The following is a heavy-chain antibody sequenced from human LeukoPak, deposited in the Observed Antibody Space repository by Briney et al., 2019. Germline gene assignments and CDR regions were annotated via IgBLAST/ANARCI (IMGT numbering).Heavy chain of an antibody. Sequence: SETLSLTCIVSGGSISGSSDYWVWIRQSPGKRLEWIGSIYFSGSTHYRPSLKSRLTMSVDTPKNQFSLQLSSVTAKDTAIYYCARNSSRDCSETKCYSGGWFDTWGQGMLVTVSS. V-gene: IGHV4-39*01. J-gene: IGHJ5*02. D-gene: IGHD2-21*01. CDR2: IYFSGST. CDR3: ARNSSRDCSETKCYSGGWFDT. CDR1: GGSISGSSDY.